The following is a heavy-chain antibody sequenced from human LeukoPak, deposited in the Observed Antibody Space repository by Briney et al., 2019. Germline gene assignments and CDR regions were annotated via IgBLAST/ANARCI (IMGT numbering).Heavy chain of an antibody. J-gene: IGHJ5*02. V-gene: IGHV3-64*01. CDR3: ARGTIRGVAYNWFDP. CDR1: GFTFSSYA. CDR2: ISSSGGST. Sequence: PGGSLRLSCAASGFTFSSYAMHWVRQAPGKGLEYVAAISSSGGSTYYANYVKVRFTISRDNSKNTLYLQMGSLRAEDMAVYYCARGTIRGVAYNWFDPWGQGTLVTVSS. D-gene: IGHD3-10*01.